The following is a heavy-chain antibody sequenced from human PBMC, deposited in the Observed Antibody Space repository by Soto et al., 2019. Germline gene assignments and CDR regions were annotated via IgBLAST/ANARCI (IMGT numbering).Heavy chain of an antibody. D-gene: IGHD3-22*01. Sequence: QVQLVQSGAEVKKPGSSVKVACKASGGTFSSYPIMWVRQAPGQGLEWMGRIVPMLGTPNYAQKFQDRVTISADNSTSTAYMELSSLTSEDTAVYYCASGFPMKPFAFWGQGTLVTVSA. CDR3: ASGFPMKPFAF. V-gene: IGHV1-69*08. CDR1: GGTFSSYP. J-gene: IGHJ4*02. CDR2: IVPMLGTP.